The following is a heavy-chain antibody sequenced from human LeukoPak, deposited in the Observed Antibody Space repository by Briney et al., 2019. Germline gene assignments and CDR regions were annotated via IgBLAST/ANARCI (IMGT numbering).Heavy chain of an antibody. CDR3: ASSPDGGGYGYDY. J-gene: IGHJ4*02. CDR2: IIPIFGTA. V-gene: IGHV1-69*01. D-gene: IGHD5-18*01. Sequence: SVKVSCKASGGTFSSYAISWVRQAPGQGLEWMGGIIPIFGTANSAQKFQGRVTITADESTSTAYMELSSLRSEDTAGYYCASSPDGGGYGYDYWGQGTLVTVSS. CDR1: GGTFSSYA.